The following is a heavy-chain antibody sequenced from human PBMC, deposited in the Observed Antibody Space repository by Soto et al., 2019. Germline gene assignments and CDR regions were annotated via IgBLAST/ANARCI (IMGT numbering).Heavy chain of an antibody. Sequence: PGGSLRLSCAASGFTFSSYGMHWVRQAPGKGLEWVAVILYVGINKYYADSVKGRFSISRVNSKNTLYLQMNSLRAEDTAVYYCAVPCSGGSCYDYWGQGTLVTVSS. V-gene: IGHV3-33*01. CDR3: AVPCSGGSCYDY. CDR1: GFTFSSYG. CDR2: ILYVGINK. J-gene: IGHJ4*02. D-gene: IGHD2-15*01.